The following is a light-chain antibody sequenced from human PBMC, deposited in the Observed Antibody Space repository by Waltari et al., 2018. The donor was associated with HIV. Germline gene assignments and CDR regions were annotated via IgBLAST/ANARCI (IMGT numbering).Light chain of an antibody. CDR3: SSYTGSSTLVV. CDR2: EVS. Sequence: QSALTQPASVSGSPGQSITISCTGTSSDIGCYNYVSWYQQHPGQAPKLMIYEVSERPSGISNRFSGFKSGNTAALTISGLQADDEADYYCSSYTGSSTLVVFGGGTKLIVL. J-gene: IGLJ2*01. V-gene: IGLV2-14*01. CDR1: SSDIGCYNY.